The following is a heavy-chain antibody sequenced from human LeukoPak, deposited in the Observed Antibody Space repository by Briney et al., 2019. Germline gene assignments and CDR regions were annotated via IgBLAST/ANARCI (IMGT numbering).Heavy chain of an antibody. Sequence: SETLSLTCTVSGASISSSPYYWGWIRQPPGKGLEWIGSIYYSGSPYYNPSLKSRVTLSVDTSNNQLSLNVSSVTAADAAVYYCARRSGYTYGSVDFDYWGQGILVTVSS. D-gene: IGHD5-18*01. CDR1: GASISSSPYY. J-gene: IGHJ4*02. CDR2: IYYSGSP. V-gene: IGHV4-39*01. CDR3: ARRSGYTYGSVDFDY.